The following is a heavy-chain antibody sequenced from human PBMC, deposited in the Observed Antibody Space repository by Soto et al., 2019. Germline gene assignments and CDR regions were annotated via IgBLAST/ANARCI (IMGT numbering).Heavy chain of an antibody. CDR3: ARDFAGWFGNLVNYFDN. CDR1: GFTFSTYA. V-gene: IGHV3-23*01. D-gene: IGHD3-10*01. Sequence: EVQLLESGGGLVQPGGSLRLSCAVSGFTFSTYAMGWVRQAPGKGLECVSGISNTGGSTYYADSVRGRFTISRDDSENTLYLEMNSLRPEDTAVYYCARDFAGWFGNLVNYFDNWGQGTLVTVSS. J-gene: IGHJ4*02. CDR2: ISNTGGST.